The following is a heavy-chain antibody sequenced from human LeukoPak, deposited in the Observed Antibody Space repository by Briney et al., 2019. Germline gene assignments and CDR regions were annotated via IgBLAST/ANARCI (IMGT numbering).Heavy chain of an antibody. Sequence: GRSLRLSCAASGFTFDDYAMHWVRQAPGKGLEWVSGISWNSGSIVYADSVKGRFTISRDNAKNSLYLQMNSLRTEDTALYYCAKQTYSNGWMPLGYLGYWGQGTLVTVSS. CDR1: GFTFDDYA. CDR2: ISWNSGSI. D-gene: IGHD6-19*01. V-gene: IGHV3-9*01. J-gene: IGHJ4*02. CDR3: AKQTYSNGWMPLGYLGY.